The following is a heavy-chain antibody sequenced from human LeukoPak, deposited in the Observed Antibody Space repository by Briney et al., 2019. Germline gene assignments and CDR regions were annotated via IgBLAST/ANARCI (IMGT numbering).Heavy chain of an antibody. CDR2: ISGSGGST. V-gene: IGHV3-23*01. J-gene: IGHJ4*02. D-gene: IGHD5-12*01. Sequence: GGSLRLSCAASGFTFSSYGMSWVRQAPGKGLEWVSAISGSGGSTYYADSVKGRFTISRDNSKNTLYLQMNSLRAEDTAVYYCARDLSGYDWVFDYWGQGTLVTVSS. CDR1: GFTFSSYG. CDR3: ARDLSGYDWVFDY.